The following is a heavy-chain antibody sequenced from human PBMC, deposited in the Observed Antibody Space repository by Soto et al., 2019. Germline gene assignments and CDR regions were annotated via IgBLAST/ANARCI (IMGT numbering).Heavy chain of an antibody. J-gene: IGHJ6*02. D-gene: IGHD2-2*02. CDR1: GGSISSGYYY. CDR3: ASSPLYVMDF. CDR2: IYYSGNT. Sequence: SETLSLTCSVSGGSISSGYYYWSWIRQPPGKGLEWIGNIYYSGNTYYNPSLKSRLIISIDTSKNQFSLKVGSGTAADTAVYYCASSPLYVMDFWGQGSKVIVSS. V-gene: IGHV4-30-4*01.